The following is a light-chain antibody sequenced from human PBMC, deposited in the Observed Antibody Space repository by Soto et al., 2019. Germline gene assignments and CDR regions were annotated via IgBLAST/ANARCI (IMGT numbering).Light chain of an antibody. CDR3: QQYSRSPLT. CDR1: QSLSSSY. Sequence: ETVLTQSPGTLSLSPGERATLSCRASQSLSSSYLAWYQHKPGQAPRLLIYGASSRATGIPDRFSGSGSGTDFTVTISKLEPEDSAVYYCQQYSRSPLTFGGGTKVEIK. CDR2: GAS. J-gene: IGKJ4*01. V-gene: IGKV3-20*01.